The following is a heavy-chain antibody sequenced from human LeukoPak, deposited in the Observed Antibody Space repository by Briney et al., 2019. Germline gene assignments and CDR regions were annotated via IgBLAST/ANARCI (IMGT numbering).Heavy chain of an antibody. Sequence: GASVKVSCKASGYTFTSYYMHWVRQAPGRGLGWMGIINPSGGSTSYAQKFQGRVTMTRDTSTSTVYMELSSLRSEDTAVYYCARDRKSFIAAAATDWFDPWGQGTLVTVSS. J-gene: IGHJ5*02. V-gene: IGHV1-46*01. CDR1: GYTFTSYY. CDR3: ARDRKSFIAAAATDWFDP. CDR2: INPSGGST. D-gene: IGHD6-13*01.